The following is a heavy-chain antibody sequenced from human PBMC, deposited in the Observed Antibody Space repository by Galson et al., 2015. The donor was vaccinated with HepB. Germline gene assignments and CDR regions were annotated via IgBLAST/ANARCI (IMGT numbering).Heavy chain of an antibody. CDR3: ARGGGGSGSYYSSDAFDI. Sequence: SLRLSCAASGFTFSSYAMHWVRQAPGKGLEWVAVISYDGSNKYYADSVKGRFTISRDNSKNTLYLQMNSLRAEDTAVYYCARGGGGSGSYYSSDAFDIWGQGTLVTVSS. CDR2: ISYDGSNK. J-gene: IGHJ3*02. D-gene: IGHD3-10*01. CDR1: GFTFSSYA. V-gene: IGHV3-30*04.